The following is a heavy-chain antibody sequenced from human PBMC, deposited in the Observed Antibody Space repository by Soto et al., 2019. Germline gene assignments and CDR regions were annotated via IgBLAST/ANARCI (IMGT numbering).Heavy chain of an antibody. CDR1: GLTFSSGA. Sequence: GGSLRLSGAASGLTFSSGAMHCVRQARGKGLEWVSVISYDGSNKYYAVSVKRRFTISRDNSKNPLYLQMNSLRAEDTAVYYCARDKIHDFWSGDNRFDPWGQGTLVTVSS. CDR3: ARDKIHDFWSGDNRFDP. D-gene: IGHD3-3*01. CDR2: ISYDGSNK. J-gene: IGHJ5*02. V-gene: IGHV3-30-3*01.